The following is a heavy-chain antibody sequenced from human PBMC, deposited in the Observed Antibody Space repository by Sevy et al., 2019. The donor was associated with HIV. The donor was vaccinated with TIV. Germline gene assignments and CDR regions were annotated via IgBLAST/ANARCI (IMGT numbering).Heavy chain of an antibody. D-gene: IGHD3-9*01. CDR1: GFTFTDYY. Sequence: GGSLRLSCAASGFTFTDYYMSWIRQSPGKGLEWVSYISHSGNTIYYADSVNGRFTISRDNAKNSLFLHMTSLTAEDTAFYYCVRNSLKTWAVHLPYYFDFWGQGTLVTVSS. V-gene: IGHV3-11*01. J-gene: IGHJ4*02. CDR3: VRNSLKTWAVHLPYYFDF. CDR2: ISHSGNTI.